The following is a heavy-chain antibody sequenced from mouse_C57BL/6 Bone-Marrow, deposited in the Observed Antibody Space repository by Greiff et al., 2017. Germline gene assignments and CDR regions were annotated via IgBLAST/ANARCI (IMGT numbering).Heavy chain of an antibody. Sequence: QVQLQQSGAELMKPGASVKLSCKATGYTFTGYWIEWVKQRPGHGLEWIGEILPGSGSTNYNEKFKGKATFTADTYSNTAYMQLSSLTTEDSAIYYCASEGGYYGSSWPYWGQGTLVTVSA. CDR3: ASEGGYYGSSWPY. D-gene: IGHD1-1*01. J-gene: IGHJ3*01. CDR1: GYTFTGYW. CDR2: ILPGSGST. V-gene: IGHV1-9*01.